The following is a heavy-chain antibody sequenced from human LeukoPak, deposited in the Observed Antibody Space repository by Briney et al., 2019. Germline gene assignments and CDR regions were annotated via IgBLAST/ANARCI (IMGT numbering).Heavy chain of an antibody. J-gene: IGHJ1*01. CDR3: ARSAYSGSSTFGYFQH. CDR2: IWYDGSNK. Sequence: GGSLRLSCAASGFTFSSYGMHWVRQAPGKGLEWVAVIWYDGSNKYYADSVKGRFTISRDNSKNTLYLQMNSLRAEDTAVYYCARSAYSGSSTFGYFQHWGQGTLVTVSS. V-gene: IGHV3-33*01. CDR1: GFTFSSYG. D-gene: IGHD1-26*01.